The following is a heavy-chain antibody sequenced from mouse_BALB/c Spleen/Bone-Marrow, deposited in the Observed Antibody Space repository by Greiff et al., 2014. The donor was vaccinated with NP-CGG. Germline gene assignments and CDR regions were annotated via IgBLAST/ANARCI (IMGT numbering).Heavy chain of an antibody. V-gene: IGHV5-4*02. CDR1: GFTFSDYY. J-gene: IGHJ4*01. Sequence: VQLKHSGGGLVKPGGSLKLSCAASGFTFSDYYMYWVRQTPEKRLEWVATISDGGSYTYYPDSVKGRFTISRDNAKNNLYLQMSSLKSEDTAMYYCARSGERYGAMDYWGQGTSVTVFS. CDR2: ISDGGSYT. CDR3: ARSGERYGAMDY. D-gene: IGHD1-1*02.